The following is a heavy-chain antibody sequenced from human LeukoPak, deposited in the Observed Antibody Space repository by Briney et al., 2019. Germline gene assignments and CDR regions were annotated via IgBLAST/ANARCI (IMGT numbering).Heavy chain of an antibody. CDR2: ISGSGGST. Sequence: GESLRFSCAASGFTFSSYAMSWVRQAPGNGLEWVSAISGSGGSTYYADSVKGRFTISRDNSKNTLYLQMNSLRAEDTAVYYCARGEYSSFLGAFDIWGQGTMVTVSS. D-gene: IGHD6-6*01. CDR1: GFTFSSYA. CDR3: ARGEYSSFLGAFDI. J-gene: IGHJ3*02. V-gene: IGHV3-23*01.